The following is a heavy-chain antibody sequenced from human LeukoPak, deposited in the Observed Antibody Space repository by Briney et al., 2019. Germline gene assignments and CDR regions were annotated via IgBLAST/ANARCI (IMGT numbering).Heavy chain of an antibody. CDR3: ARGGHIVVVPAAIKDYYYYGMDV. J-gene: IGHJ6*02. CDR1: GYTFTSYD. V-gene: IGHV1-8*01. D-gene: IGHD2-2*02. CDR2: MNPNSGNT. Sequence: ASVKVSCKASGYTFTSYDINWVRQATGQGLEWMGWMNPNSGNTGYAQKFQGRVTMTRNTSISTAYMELSSLRSEDTAVYYCARGGHIVVVPAAIKDYYYYGMDVWGQGTTVTVSS.